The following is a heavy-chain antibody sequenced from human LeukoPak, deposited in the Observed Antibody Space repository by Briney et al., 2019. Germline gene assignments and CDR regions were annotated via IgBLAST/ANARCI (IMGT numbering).Heavy chain of an antibody. J-gene: IGHJ6*02. Sequence: GGSLRLSCAAAGFTFSSYSMNWVRQAPGKGLEWVSSISSSSSYIYYADSVKGRFTISRDNAKNSLYLQMNSLRAEHPVMYYCARAGYCSSTSCPTGSGMDVWGQGTTVTVSS. D-gene: IGHD2-2*01. CDR3: ARAGYCSSTSCPTGSGMDV. V-gene: IGHV3-21*01. CDR2: ISSSSSYI. CDR1: GFTFSSYS.